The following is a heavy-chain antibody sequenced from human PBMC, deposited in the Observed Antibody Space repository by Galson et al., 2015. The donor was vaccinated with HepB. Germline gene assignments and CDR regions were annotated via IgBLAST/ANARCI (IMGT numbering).Heavy chain of an antibody. D-gene: IGHD6-13*01. Sequence: ETLSLTCAVYGGSFSGYYWSWIRQPPGKGLEWIGEINHSGSTNYNASLKSRVTISVDTSNNQFSLKLSSVTAADSAVYYCARGGGGLAAAGTGVWFDPWGQGTLVTVSA. V-gene: IGHV4-34*01. CDR3: ARGGGGLAAAGTGVWFDP. CDR2: INHSGST. CDR1: GGSFSGYY. J-gene: IGHJ5*02.